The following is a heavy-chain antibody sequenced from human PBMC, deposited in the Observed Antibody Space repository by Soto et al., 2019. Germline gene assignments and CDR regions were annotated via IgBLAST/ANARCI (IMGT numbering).Heavy chain of an antibody. Sequence: QVQLVQSGAEVKKPGSSVKVSCKASGGTFSSYAISWVRQAPGQGLEWRGGIIPISGTANYAQKFQGTVTITADEYTSTAYMELSSLRSEDTAVYYCARSQGSSTSLEIYYYYYYGMDVWGQGTTVTVSS. CDR1: GGTFSSYA. CDR2: IIPISGTA. D-gene: IGHD2-2*01. J-gene: IGHJ6*02. V-gene: IGHV1-69*01. CDR3: ARSQGSSTSLEIYYYYYYGMDV.